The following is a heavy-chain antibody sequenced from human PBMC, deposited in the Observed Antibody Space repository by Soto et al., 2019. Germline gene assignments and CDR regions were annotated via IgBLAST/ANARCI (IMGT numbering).Heavy chain of an antibody. D-gene: IGHD1-20*01. V-gene: IGHV1-46*01. Sequence: ASVKVSCKAIGYSFTIHYMHWVRQAPGQRLEWMGTINPGSVNTKYAQKFKGRVTITRDTSTSTAYMELNSLRSKDTAVYYCARGLYNPFDYWGQGTLVTVSS. CDR1: GYSFTIHY. CDR2: INPGSVNT. J-gene: IGHJ4*02. CDR3: ARGLYNPFDY.